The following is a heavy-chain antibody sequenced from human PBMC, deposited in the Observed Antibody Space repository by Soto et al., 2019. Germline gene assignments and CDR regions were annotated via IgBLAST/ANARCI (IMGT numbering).Heavy chain of an antibody. CDR1: GGSFSGYY. Sequence: SETLSLTCAVYGGSFSGYYWSWIRQPPGKGLEWIGEINHSGSTNYNPSLKSRVTISVDTSKNQFSLKLSSVTAADTAVYYCARGRRITMVRGVNVFDYWGQGTLGTVPQ. CDR2: INHSGST. D-gene: IGHD3-10*01. J-gene: IGHJ4*02. CDR3: ARGRRITMVRGVNVFDY. V-gene: IGHV4-34*01.